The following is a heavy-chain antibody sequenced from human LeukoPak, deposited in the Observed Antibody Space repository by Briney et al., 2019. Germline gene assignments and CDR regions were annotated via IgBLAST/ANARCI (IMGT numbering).Heavy chain of an antibody. D-gene: IGHD3-10*01. CDR2: IYSGGGT. Sequence: PGGSLRLSCSASGFSVTSNYVSWVRQAPGKGLQWVSVIYSGGGTDYAGSVRGRFTISRDNSKNMLHLQMDNLRAEDTAVYYCARGFHFYASGTYSGAFDYWGQGTLVTVSS. CDR1: GFSVTSNY. J-gene: IGHJ4*02. V-gene: IGHV3-53*01. CDR3: ARGFHFYASGTYSGAFDY.